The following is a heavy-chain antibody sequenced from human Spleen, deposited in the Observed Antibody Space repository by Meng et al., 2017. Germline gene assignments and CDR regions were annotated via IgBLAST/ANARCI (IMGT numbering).Heavy chain of an antibody. V-gene: IGHV3-9*01. D-gene: IGHD2-8*01. Sequence: SLKISCAGSGFTFDDYAMHWVRQGPGKGLEWVSGISWNSATIDYGDSVKGRFTISRDNAKNSLYLQMNSLRIEDTALYYCAKVDLGYCTNGVCEPVEYWGQGTLVTVSS. CDR3: AKVDLGYCTNGVCEPVEY. CDR2: ISWNSATI. CDR1: GFTFDDYA. J-gene: IGHJ4*02.